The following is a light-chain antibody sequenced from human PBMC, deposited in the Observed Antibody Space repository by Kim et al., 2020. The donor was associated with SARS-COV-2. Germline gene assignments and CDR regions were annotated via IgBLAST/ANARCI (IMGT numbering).Light chain of an antibody. CDR2: GEK. Sequence: VALGQTVRITCQGDTLRKSFPTWYLQKPGQAPLLIIYGEKKRPSGIPDRFSGSRSGDTASLTITGAQAGDEGDYFCHSRDRAGDQIFGSGTKVTVL. J-gene: IGLJ1*01. CDR3: HSRDRAGDQI. CDR1: TLRKSF. V-gene: IGLV3-19*01.